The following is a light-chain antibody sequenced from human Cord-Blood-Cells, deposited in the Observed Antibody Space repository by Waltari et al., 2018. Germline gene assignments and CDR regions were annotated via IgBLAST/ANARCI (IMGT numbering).Light chain of an antibody. J-gene: IGLJ3*02. CDR2: DVS. V-gene: IGLV2-14*03. CDR3: SSYTSSSTLV. CDR1: SSDVGGYNY. Sequence: QSALTQPASVSGSPGQSLTISCTGTSSDVGGYNYVSRYQQHPGKAPKLMIYDVSNRPSGVSNRFSGSKSGNTASLTISGLQAEDEADYYCSSYTSSSTLVVGGGTKLTVL.